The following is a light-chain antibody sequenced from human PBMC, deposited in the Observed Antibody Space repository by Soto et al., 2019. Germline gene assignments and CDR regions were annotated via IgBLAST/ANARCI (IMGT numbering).Light chain of an antibody. J-gene: IGKJ4*01. Sequence: DIQMTQSPSTLSASVGDRVTITCRASQSISYWLAWYQQKPGKAPNLLIYKASSLERGVPSRISGSGSGTEFTLTINSLQPDDFATVYCQQYSTYPLTCGGGTRVE. CDR2: KAS. CDR3: QQYSTYPLT. CDR1: QSISYW. V-gene: IGKV1-5*03.